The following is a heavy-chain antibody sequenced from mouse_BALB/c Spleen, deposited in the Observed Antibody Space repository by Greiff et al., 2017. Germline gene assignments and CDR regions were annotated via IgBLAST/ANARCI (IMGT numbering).Heavy chain of an antibody. CDR3: GGMITTYFDV. D-gene: IGHD2-4*01. J-gene: IGHJ1*01. CDR2: IDPANGNT. Sequence: VQLKQSGAELVKPGASVKLSCTASGFNIKDTYMHWVKQRPEQGLEWIGRIDPANGNTKYDPKFQGKATITADTSSNTAYLQLSSLTSEDTAVYYCGGMITTYFDVWGAGTTVTVSS. CDR1: GFNIKDTY. V-gene: IGHV14-3*02.